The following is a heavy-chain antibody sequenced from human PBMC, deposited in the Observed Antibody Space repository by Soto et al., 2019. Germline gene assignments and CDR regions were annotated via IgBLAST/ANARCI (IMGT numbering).Heavy chain of an antibody. CDR1: GYTFTSYA. Sequence: ASVKVSCKASGYTFTSYAMHWVRQAPGKRLERMGWINAGNGNTKYSQKFQGRVTITRDTSASTAYMELSSLRSEDTAVYYCACYDYIWGSYSFDYSGQATLVTVSS. CDR3: ACYDYIWGSYSFDY. D-gene: IGHD3-16*01. V-gene: IGHV1-3*01. J-gene: IGHJ4*02. CDR2: INAGNGNT.